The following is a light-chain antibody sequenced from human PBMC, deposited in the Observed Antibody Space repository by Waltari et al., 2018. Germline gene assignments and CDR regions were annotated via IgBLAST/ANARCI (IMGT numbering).Light chain of an antibody. CDR3: SSYSTRGTPL. V-gene: IGLV2-14*01. J-gene: IGLJ3*02. Sequence: QSALTQPASVSGAPGQAITISCTGTSRDVGGYNYVSWFQQHPGKAPKLIIYDVSDRPSAVSHRFSCSKAGSTASLTISGLQADDEADYYCSSYSTRGTPLFGGGTKLTVL. CDR1: SRDVGGYNY. CDR2: DVS.